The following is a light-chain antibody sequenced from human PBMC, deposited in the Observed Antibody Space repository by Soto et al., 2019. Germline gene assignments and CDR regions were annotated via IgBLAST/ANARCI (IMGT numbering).Light chain of an antibody. CDR1: QSVSSSY. V-gene: IGKV3-20*01. CDR2: GAS. CDR3: QQYGSSLFT. Sequence: EIVLTQSPGTLSLSPGEGATLSCRASQSVSSSYLAWYQQKPGQAPRLLIYGASSRATAIPDRFSGSGSGTDFTLTISRLEPEDSAVYYCQQYGSSLFTFGHGNKVDIK. J-gene: IGKJ3*01.